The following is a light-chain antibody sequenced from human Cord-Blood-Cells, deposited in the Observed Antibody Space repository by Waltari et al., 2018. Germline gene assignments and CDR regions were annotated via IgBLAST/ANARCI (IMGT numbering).Light chain of an antibody. CDR1: SSDVGGYNY. CDR3: CSYAGSYTFHVV. Sequence: QSALTQPRSVSGSPGQSVTISCTGTSSDVGGYNYVSRYQQHPGKAPKLMMYDVSKRPSGVPDRLSGSKSGSTASLTISGLQAEDEADYYCCSYAGSYTFHVVFGGGTKLTVL. J-gene: IGLJ2*01. CDR2: DVS. V-gene: IGLV2-11*01.